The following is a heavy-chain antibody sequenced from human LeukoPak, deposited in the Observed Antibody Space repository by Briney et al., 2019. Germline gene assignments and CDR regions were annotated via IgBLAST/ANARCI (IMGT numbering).Heavy chain of an antibody. CDR3: ARDPSGSYSFDY. V-gene: IGHV1-2*02. Sequence: ASVKVSCKASGNTFTGYYMHWVRQAPGQGLEWMGWINPNSGGTNYAQKFQGRVTMTRDTSISTAYMELSRLRSDDTAVYYCARDPSGSYSFDYWGQGTLVTVSS. CDR2: INPNSGGT. D-gene: IGHD1-26*01. CDR1: GNTFTGYY. J-gene: IGHJ4*02.